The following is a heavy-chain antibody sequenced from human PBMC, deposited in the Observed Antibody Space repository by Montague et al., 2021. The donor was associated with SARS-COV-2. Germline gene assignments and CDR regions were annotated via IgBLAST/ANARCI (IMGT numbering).Heavy chain of an antibody. CDR1: GDSISTSTW. V-gene: IGHV4-4*02. J-gene: IGHJ6*02. CDR2: IFHSGTI. D-gene: IGHD6-13*01. Sequence: SETLSLTCRVSGDSISTSTWWTWVRQPPGKGLEWIGEIFHSGTINYNPSLNSRVSISVDKSNNQFSLMLSSLIAADTAVYYCATLSRRTAAGTRDYFGLDVWGQGTTVVVSS. CDR3: ATLSRRTAAGTRDYFGLDV.